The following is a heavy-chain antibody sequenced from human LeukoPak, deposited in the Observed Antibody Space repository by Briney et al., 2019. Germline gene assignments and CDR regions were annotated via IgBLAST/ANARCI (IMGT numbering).Heavy chain of an antibody. J-gene: IGHJ4*02. D-gene: IGHD3-10*01. CDR2: INPNSGGT. CDR3: VRERRTMVRGAMGY. CDR1: GYTFTGYY. V-gene: IGHV1-2*02. Sequence: ASVKVSCKASGYTFTGYYMHWVRQAPGQGLEWMGWINPNSGGTNYAQKFQGRVTMTRDTSISTAYMELSRLRSDDTAVYYCVRERRTMVRGAMGYWGQGTLVTVSS.